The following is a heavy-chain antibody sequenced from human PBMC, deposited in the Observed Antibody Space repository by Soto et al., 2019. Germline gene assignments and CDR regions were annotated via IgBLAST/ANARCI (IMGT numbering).Heavy chain of an antibody. CDR2: IYYSGST. CDR3: ARERAAMVRGVIGLPHWFDP. Sequence: SETLSLTCTVSGGSISSYYWSWIRQPPGKGLEWIGYIYYSGSTNYNPSLKSRVTISVDTSKNQFSLKLSSVTAADTAVYYCARERAAMVRGVIGLPHWFDPWGQGTLVTVSS. CDR1: GGSISSYY. V-gene: IGHV4-59*01. D-gene: IGHD3-10*01. J-gene: IGHJ5*02.